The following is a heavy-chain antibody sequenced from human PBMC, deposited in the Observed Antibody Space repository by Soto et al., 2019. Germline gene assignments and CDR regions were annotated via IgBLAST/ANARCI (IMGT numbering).Heavy chain of an antibody. D-gene: IGHD2-8*01. CDR3: ARGESEAEVYVSY. V-gene: IGHV3-21*01. CDR1: GFTFSSYS. J-gene: IGHJ4*02. Sequence: PGGSLRLSCAASGFTFSSYSMNWVRQAPGKGLEWVSSISSSSSYIYYADSVKGRFTISRDNAKNSLYLQMNSLRAEDTAVYYCARGESEAEVYVSYWGQGTLVTVSS. CDR2: ISSSSSYI.